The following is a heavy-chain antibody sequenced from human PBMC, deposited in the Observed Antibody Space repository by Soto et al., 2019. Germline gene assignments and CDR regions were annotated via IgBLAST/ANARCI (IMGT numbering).Heavy chain of an antibody. Sequence: GGSLRLSCAASGFTFSNAGMNWVRQAPGKGLEWVGRIKSKTDGGTTDYAAPVKGRFTISRDDSKNTLYLQMNSLKTEDTAVYYCTTSPGIAAAGPGYWGQGTLVTVSS. D-gene: IGHD6-13*01. V-gene: IGHV3-15*07. CDR1: GFTFSNAG. CDR3: TTSPGIAAAGPGY. J-gene: IGHJ4*02. CDR2: IKSKTDGGTT.